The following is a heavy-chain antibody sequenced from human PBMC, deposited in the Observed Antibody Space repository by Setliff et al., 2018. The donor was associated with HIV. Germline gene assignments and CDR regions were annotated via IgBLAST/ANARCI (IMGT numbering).Heavy chain of an antibody. J-gene: IGHJ4*02. D-gene: IGHD3-10*01. V-gene: IGHV3-21*01. CDR1: GFNFRTYA. Sequence: PGGSLRLSCAVSGFNFRTYAMSWVRQATGKGLDWVSSISSSSSYMYYTDSLKGRFTISRDNAKNSLYLQMNSLRAEDTAVYYCARDQVANYYGSGIDSCGQGTRFT. CDR2: ISSSSSYM. CDR3: ARDQVANYYGSGIDS.